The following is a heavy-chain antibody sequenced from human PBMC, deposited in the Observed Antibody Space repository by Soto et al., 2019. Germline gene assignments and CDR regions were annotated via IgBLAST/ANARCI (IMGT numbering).Heavy chain of an antibody. V-gene: IGHV1-18*04. J-gene: IGHJ4*02. CDR2: ISAFNAKT. CDR3: AIAAIAGAGAFDY. Sequence: QVQLVQSGAEVKKPGASVKVSCTASGYTYFSYGISWVRQAPGQGLEWLGWISAFNAKTNYAPKFQARVTLTTDASTSTAYMELRGLRSDDTAVYFCAIAAIAGAGAFDYWGQGALVIVSS. D-gene: IGHD6-19*01. CDR1: GYTYFSYG.